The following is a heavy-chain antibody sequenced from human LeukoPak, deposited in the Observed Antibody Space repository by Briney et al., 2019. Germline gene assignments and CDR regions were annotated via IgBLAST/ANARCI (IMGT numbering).Heavy chain of an antibody. J-gene: IGHJ3*02. CDR2: IYYSGST. Sequence: SETLSLTCTVSGGSISSYYWSWIRQPPGKGLEWIGYIYYSGSTNYNPSLKSRVTISVDTSKNQFSLKLSSVTAADTAVYYCARVGAAAATEAFDIWGQGTVVTVSS. V-gene: IGHV4-59*01. CDR1: GGSISSYY. CDR3: ARVGAAAATEAFDI. D-gene: IGHD6-13*01.